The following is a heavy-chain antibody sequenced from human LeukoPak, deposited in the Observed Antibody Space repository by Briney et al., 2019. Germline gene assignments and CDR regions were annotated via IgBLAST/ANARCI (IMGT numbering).Heavy chain of an antibody. D-gene: IGHD3-9*01. CDR2: INPNSGGT. CDR3: ARSNYILTGYYPGVFDY. Sequence: GASVKVSCKASGYTFTGYYMHWVRQAPGQGLEWMGWINPNSGGTNYAQKFQGRVTMTRDKSISTAYMELSRLRSGDTAVYYCARSNYILTGYYPGVFDYWGQGTLVTVSS. CDR1: GYTFTGYY. J-gene: IGHJ4*02. V-gene: IGHV1-2*02.